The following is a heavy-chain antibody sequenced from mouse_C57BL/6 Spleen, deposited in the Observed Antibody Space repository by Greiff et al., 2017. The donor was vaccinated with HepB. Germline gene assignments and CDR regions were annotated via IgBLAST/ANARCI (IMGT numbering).Heavy chain of an antibody. CDR2: IDPETGGT. J-gene: IGHJ2*01. CDR3: TRDSSGYGYFDY. Sequence: VQLQQSGAELVRPGASVTLSCKASGYTFTDYEMHWVKQTPVHGLEWIGAIDPETGGTAYNQKFKGKAILTADKSSSTAYMELRSLTSEDSAVYYCTRDSSGYGYFDYWGQGTTLTVSS. V-gene: IGHV1-15*01. CDR1: GYTFTDYE. D-gene: IGHD3-2*02.